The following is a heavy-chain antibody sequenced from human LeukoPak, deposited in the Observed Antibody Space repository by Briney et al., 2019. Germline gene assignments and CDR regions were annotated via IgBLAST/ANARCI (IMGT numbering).Heavy chain of an antibody. D-gene: IGHD3-3*01. V-gene: IGHV3-23*01. CDR2: ISGSGGST. J-gene: IGHJ4*02. CDR3: AKGHEWLFGPPYFDY. CDR1: GFTVSSNY. Sequence: PGGSLRLSCAASGFTVSSNYMSWVRQAPGKGLEWVSAISGSGGSTYYADSVKGRFTISRDNSKNTLYLQMNSLRAEDTAVYYCAKGHEWLFGPPYFDYWGQGTLVTVSS.